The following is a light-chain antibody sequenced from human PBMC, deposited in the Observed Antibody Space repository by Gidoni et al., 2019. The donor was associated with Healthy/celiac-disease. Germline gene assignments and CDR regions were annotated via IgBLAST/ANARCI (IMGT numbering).Light chain of an antibody. CDR2: DAS. Sequence: DIQMTQSPSSLSASVGDRVTITCQANQDISNYLNWYQQKPGKAPKLLIYDASNLETGVPSRFSGSGSETDFTFTISSLQPEDIATYYCQQYDNLLRTFGGGTKVEIK. CDR1: QDISNY. V-gene: IGKV1-33*01. CDR3: QQYDNLLRT. J-gene: IGKJ4*01.